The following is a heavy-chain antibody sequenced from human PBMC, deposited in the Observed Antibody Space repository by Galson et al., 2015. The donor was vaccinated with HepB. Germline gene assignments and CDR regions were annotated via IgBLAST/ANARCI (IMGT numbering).Heavy chain of an antibody. D-gene: IGHD3-22*01. J-gene: IGHJ4*02. CDR2: ISSCSSYI. Sequence: SLRLSCAASGFTFSSYSMNWVRQAPGKGLEWVSSISSCSSYIYYADSVKGRFTISRDNAKNSLYLQMNSLRAEDTAVYYCARVSTMIVVSDFDYWGQGTLVTVSS. CDR1: GFTFSSYS. CDR3: ARVSTMIVVSDFDY. V-gene: IGHV3-21*01.